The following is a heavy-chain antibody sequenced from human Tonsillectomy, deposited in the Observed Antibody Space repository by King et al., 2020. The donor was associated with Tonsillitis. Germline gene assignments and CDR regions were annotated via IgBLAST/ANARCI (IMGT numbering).Heavy chain of an antibody. V-gene: IGHV5-51*01. J-gene: IGHJ1*01. D-gene: IGHD6-19*01. Sequence: VQLVESGAEMKKPGESLKISCEGFGYNFTNYWIGWVRQMPGKGMEWMGIIYPGDSDTRYNPSFQGQVTISADKSIRTAYLQWRSLEASDTAIYYCVGHYREIYSSASSLGHWGQGTLVTVSS. CDR1: GYNFTNYW. CDR3: VGHYREIYSSASSLGH. CDR2: IYPGDSDT.